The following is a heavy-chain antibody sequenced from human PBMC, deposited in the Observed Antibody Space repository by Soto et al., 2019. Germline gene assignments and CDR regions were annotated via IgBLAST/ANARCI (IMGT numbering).Heavy chain of an antibody. Sequence: SVKVSCKASGGTFSSYTISWVRQAPGQGLEWMGRIIPILGIANYAQKFQGRVTITADKSTSTAYMELSSLRSEDTAVYYCARDLHGDYGVPDYWGQGTLVTVSS. CDR3: ARDLHGDYGVPDY. J-gene: IGHJ4*02. CDR1: GGTFSSYT. V-gene: IGHV1-69*04. CDR2: IIPILGIA. D-gene: IGHD4-17*01.